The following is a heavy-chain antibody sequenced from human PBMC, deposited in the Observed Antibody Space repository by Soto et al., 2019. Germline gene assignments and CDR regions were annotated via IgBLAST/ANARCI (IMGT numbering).Heavy chain of an antibody. V-gene: IGHV4-30-2*01. Sequence: PSETLSLTCAVSGGSISSGGYSWSWIRQPPGKGLEWIGYIYHSGSTYYNPSLKSRVTISVDTSKNQFSLKLSSVTAADTAVYYCARTLGAGRDGYNWATTHDSNWFDPWGQGTLVTVS. CDR1: GGSISSGGYS. J-gene: IGHJ5*02. D-gene: IGHD5-12*01. CDR3: ARTLGAGRDGYNWATTHDSNWFDP. CDR2: IYHSGST.